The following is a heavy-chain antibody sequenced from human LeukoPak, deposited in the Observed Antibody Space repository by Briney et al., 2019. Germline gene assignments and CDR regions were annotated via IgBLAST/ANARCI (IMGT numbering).Heavy chain of an antibody. CDR2: ISYHGSNR. CDR1: GFTFSNYA. CDR3: ATGLTQVGESPKFDP. V-gene: IGHV3-30-3*01. D-gene: IGHD3-10*01. J-gene: IGHJ5*02. Sequence: GGSLRLSCAASGFTFSNYAMHWVRQAPGKGLEWVAMISYHGSNRYYADSVKGRFTISRDNSRNTLFLQMHSLGTEDTAVYYCATGLTQVGESPKFDPWGQGTLVTVSS.